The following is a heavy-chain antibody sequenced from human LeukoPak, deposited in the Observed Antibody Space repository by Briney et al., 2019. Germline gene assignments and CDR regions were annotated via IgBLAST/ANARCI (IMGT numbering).Heavy chain of an antibody. CDR2: ISWNSGSI. Sequence: GGSLRLSCAASGFTFSSYEMNWVRQAPGKGLEWVSGISWNSGSIGYADSVKGRFTISRDNAKNSLYLQMNSLRAEDTALYYCAKDCSGGSCYDYWGQGTLVTVSS. D-gene: IGHD2-15*01. V-gene: IGHV3-9*01. CDR3: AKDCSGGSCYDY. J-gene: IGHJ4*02. CDR1: GFTFSSYE.